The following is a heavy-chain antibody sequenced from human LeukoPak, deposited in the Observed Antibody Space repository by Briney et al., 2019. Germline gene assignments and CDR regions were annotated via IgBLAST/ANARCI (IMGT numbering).Heavy chain of an antibody. CDR3: AGLVGRYSSGLYYYYFDY. Sequence: SGTLSLTCTVSGDSINSLDLWSWVRQPPGKGLEWIGEMYLSGTTHSNPSVKSRVTISIDKSKSQFFLNLSSVTAADTAVYYCAGLVGRYSSGLYYYYFDYWGQGTLVTVSS. V-gene: IGHV4-4*02. D-gene: IGHD3-22*01. J-gene: IGHJ4*02. CDR2: MYLSGTT. CDR1: GDSINSLDL.